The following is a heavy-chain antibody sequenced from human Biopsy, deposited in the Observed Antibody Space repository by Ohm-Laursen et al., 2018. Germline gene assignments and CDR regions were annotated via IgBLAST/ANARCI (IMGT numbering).Heavy chain of an antibody. J-gene: IGHJ4*02. CDR2: IKRDGTTT. Sequence: SLRLSCTASGFTFSNYYMHWVRQAPGKGLLWVSHIKRDGTTTDYAESVKGRFTISRDNAKNTLYLQMNSLRAEDTAVYYCARGGFFAYSTFDYWGQGALVTVSS. CDR1: GFTFSNYY. D-gene: IGHD4-11*01. V-gene: IGHV3-74*01. CDR3: ARGGFFAYSTFDY.